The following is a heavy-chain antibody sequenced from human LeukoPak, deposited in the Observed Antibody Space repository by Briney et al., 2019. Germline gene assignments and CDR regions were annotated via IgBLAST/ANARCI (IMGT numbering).Heavy chain of an antibody. CDR1: GFTFSSYA. CDR3: AKLRRDGYNYPIDY. D-gene: IGHD5-24*01. CDR2: ISGSGGST. V-gene: IGHV3-23*01. Sequence: GGSLRLSCAASGFTFSSYAMSWVRQAPGKGLEWVSAISGSGGSTYYADSVKGRFTISRDNSKNTLYLQMNSLRAEDTAVYYCAKLRRDGYNYPIDYWGQGTLVTVSS. J-gene: IGHJ4*02.